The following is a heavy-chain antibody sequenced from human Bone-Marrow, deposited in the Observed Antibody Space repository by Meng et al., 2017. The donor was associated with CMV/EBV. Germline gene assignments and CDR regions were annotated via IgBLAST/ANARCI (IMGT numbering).Heavy chain of an antibody. V-gene: IGHV1-2*02. CDR2: INPNDDT. J-gene: IGHJ4*02. D-gene: IGHD6-19*01. CDR1: GYTVTDYY. Sequence: QVRLVPSGAEVKNPGASVKVSCKASGYTVTDYYIHWVRQAPGQWLEWMGWINPNDDTNYAQNFQGRVTMTRDMSINTVYMELSRLTSDDTAVYYCARSSGWSRFDYWGLGTLVTVSS. CDR3: ARSSGWSRFDY.